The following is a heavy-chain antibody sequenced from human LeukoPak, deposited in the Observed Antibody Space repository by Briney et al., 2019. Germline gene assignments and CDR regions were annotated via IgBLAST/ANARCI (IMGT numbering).Heavy chain of an antibody. Sequence: GGSLRLSCAASGFTFSSYAMSWVRQAPGKGLESVSTIRSSGINTYYADSVKGRFTISRDNSKNTLFLQMNSLRAEDTAVYYCARDTRPKWELLRPRYYYYYYMDVWGKGTTVTVSS. CDR3: ARDTRPKWELLRPRYYYYYYMDV. V-gene: IGHV3-23*01. CDR2: IRSSGINT. D-gene: IGHD1-26*01. CDR1: GFTFSSYA. J-gene: IGHJ6*03.